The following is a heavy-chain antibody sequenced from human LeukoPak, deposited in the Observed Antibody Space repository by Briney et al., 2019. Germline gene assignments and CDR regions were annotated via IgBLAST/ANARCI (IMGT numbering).Heavy chain of an antibody. J-gene: IGHJ6*03. CDR1: GFTFSDYY. D-gene: IGHD2-8*01. CDR3: ARYYCTNGVCYSDGYYYMDV. V-gene: IGHV3-11*01. CDR2: ISSSGGTI. Sequence: GGSLRLSCAASGFTFSDYYMNWIRLAPGKGLGWVAYISSSGGTIYYADSVKGRFTISRDNAKNSLYLQMNSLRAEDTAVYYCARYYCTNGVCYSDGYYYMDVWGKGTTVIVSS.